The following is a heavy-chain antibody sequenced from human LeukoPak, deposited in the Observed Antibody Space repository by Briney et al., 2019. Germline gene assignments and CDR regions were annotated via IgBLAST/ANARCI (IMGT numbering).Heavy chain of an antibody. J-gene: IGHJ6*02. CDR2: INPKSGDT. V-gene: IGHV1-2*06. D-gene: IGHD2-2*01. CDR1: GYTCTGYY. Sequence: ASVKVSCKASGYTCTGYYMHWVRQAPGQGLEWMGRINPKSGDTSYAQKFQGRVTMTRDTSISTAYMELSRLSYDDTAVYHCARAQYCSSTSCGVDVWGQGTTVTVSS. CDR3: ARAQYCSSTSCGVDV.